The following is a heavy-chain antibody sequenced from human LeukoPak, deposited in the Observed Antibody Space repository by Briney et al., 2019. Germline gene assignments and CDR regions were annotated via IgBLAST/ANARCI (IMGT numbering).Heavy chain of an antibody. D-gene: IGHD1-26*01. J-gene: IGHJ4*02. CDR1: GFTFSSYA. V-gene: IGHV3-48*04. Sequence: PGGSLRLSCAASGFTFSSYAMSWVRQAPGKGLEWVSAISSSGSTIYYADSVKGRFTISRDNAKNSLYLQMNSLRAEDTAVYYCARQSELLSVGYFDYWGQGTLVTVSS. CDR3: ARQSELLSVGYFDY. CDR2: ISSSGSTI.